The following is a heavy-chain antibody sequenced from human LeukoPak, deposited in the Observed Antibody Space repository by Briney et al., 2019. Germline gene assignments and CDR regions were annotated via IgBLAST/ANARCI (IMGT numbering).Heavy chain of an antibody. CDR2: MNPNSGNT. V-gene: IGHV1-8*03. CDR1: GYTFTSYD. Sequence: GASVTVSCKASGYTFTSYDINWVRQAAGQGLEWMGWMNPNSGNTGYAQKFQGRVTITRNTSISTAYMELSSLRSADTAVYYCARAEGLKYYYDSSGYYYSYWGQGTLVTVSS. D-gene: IGHD3-22*01. CDR3: ARAEGLKYYYDSSGYYYSY. J-gene: IGHJ4*02.